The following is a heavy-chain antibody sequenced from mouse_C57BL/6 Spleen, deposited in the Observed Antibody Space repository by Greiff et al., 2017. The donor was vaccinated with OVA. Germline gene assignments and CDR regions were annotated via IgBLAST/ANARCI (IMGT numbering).Heavy chain of an antibody. Sequence: VQLQQSGAELVKPGASVKLSCTASGFNIKDYYMHWVKQRTEQGLEWIGRIDPEDGDTKDPPKFQGQATIPADTSSNTAYLQLSSLTAEDTSVYYCARLGNPYAMDYWGQGTSVTVSS. CDR3: ARLGNPYAMDY. CDR2: IDPEDGDT. D-gene: IGHD2-1*01. J-gene: IGHJ4*01. V-gene: IGHV14-2*01. CDR1: GFNIKDYY.